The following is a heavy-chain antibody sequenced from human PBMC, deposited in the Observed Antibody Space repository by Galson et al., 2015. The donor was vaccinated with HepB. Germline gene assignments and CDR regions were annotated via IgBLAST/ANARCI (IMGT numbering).Heavy chain of an antibody. CDR2: IYPNDSDT. CDR1: GYSFTSYW. D-gene: IGHD2-8*01. CDR3: ARTYGPAAGSDF. V-gene: IGHV5-51*01. J-gene: IGHJ4*02. Sequence: QSGAEVKKPGESLKISCKGSGYSFTSYWICWVRQMPGKALEWMGIIYPNDSDTRYSPSFQGQVTISVDKSIDTAYLQWNSLKTSDSAIYYCARTYGPAAGSDFWGQGTLVTVSS.